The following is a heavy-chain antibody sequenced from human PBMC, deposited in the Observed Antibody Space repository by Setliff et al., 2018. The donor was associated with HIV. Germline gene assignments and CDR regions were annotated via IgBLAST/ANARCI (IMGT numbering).Heavy chain of an antibody. CDR2: IYPGDSDT. D-gene: IGHD2-15*01. J-gene: IGHJ6*03. CDR1: GYKFSSYW. V-gene: IGHV5-51*01. CDR3: ARLPNAATYQSYYMDV. Sequence: GESLTISCKGSGYKFSSYWIGWVRQMPGKGLEWVGIIYPGDSDTRYSPSFQGQVTISADKSTNTAYLQWTGLKASDTAMYYCARLPNAATYQSYYMDVWGEGTTVTVSS.